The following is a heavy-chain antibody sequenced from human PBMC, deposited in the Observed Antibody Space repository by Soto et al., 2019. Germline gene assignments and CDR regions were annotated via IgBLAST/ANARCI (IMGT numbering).Heavy chain of an antibody. CDR1: GFTFSSYG. D-gene: IGHD4-17*01. CDR2: ISYDGSNK. V-gene: IGHV3-30*18. J-gene: IGHJ6*02. CDR3: AKEGKYGDYLLYYYHGMDV. Sequence: QVQLVESGGGVVQPGRSLRLSCAASGFTFSSYGMHWVRQAPGKGLERVAVISYDGSNKYYADSVKGRFTISRDNSKNTPLLERISLAAEATAVYYSAKEGKYGDYLLYYYHGMDVWGQGTTVTVSS.